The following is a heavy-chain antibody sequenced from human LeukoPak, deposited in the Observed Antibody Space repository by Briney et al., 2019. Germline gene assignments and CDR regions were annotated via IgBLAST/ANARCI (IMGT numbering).Heavy chain of an antibody. Sequence: AWSLSLSCAASGVTFSSYWMHWVRQAPGKGLVWVSRINTDGSSTGYADSVKGRFTISRDNVKSTLYLQMNSLRAEDTAVYYCARAPGGSHYYYYYMDVWGKGTTVTVSS. D-gene: IGHD2-15*01. CDR3: ARAPGGSHYYYYYMDV. CDR1: GVTFSSYW. CDR2: INTDGSST. J-gene: IGHJ6*03. V-gene: IGHV3-74*01.